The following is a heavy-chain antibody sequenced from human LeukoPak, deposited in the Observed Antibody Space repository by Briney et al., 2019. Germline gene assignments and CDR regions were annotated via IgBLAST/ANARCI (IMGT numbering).Heavy chain of an antibody. CDR3: AKDGGYSGSYLLA. CDR2: ISWNSGSI. J-gene: IGHJ5*02. V-gene: IGHV3-9*01. CDR1: GFTFDDYA. D-gene: IGHD1-26*01. Sequence: GGSLRLSCAASGFTFDDYAMHWVRQAPGKGLEWVSGISWNSGSIGYADSVKGRFTISRDNAKNSLYLQMNSLRAEDTALYYCAKDGGYSGSYLLAWGQGTLVTVSS.